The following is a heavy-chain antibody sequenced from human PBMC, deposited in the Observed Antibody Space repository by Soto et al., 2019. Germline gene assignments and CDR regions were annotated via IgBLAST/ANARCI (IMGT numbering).Heavy chain of an antibody. D-gene: IGHD3-9*01. CDR3: ASYFAVRPGYYDYMDV. Sequence: QVQLQESGPGLVKPSQTLSLTCTVSGGSISSGGYYWSWIRQHPGKGLEWIGYIYYSGSTYYNPSLKSRVTITLDTSKNLFSLKLSSVTAADTAVYYGASYFAVRPGYYDYMDVWGKGTTVTVSS. CDR1: GGSISSGGYY. V-gene: IGHV4-31*03. J-gene: IGHJ6*03. CDR2: IYYSGST.